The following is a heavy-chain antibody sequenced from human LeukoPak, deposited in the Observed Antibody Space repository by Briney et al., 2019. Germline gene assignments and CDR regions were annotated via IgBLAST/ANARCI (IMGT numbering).Heavy chain of an antibody. CDR3: ARIGGDYDILTGYYYYFDY. V-gene: IGHV1-2*02. J-gene: IGHJ4*02. CDR1: GYTFTGYY. Sequence: ASVKVSCKASGYTFTGYYIHWVRQAPGQGLEWMGWINPNSGGTNYAQNQGRVTMTRDTSTSTVYMELSSLRSEDTAVYYCARIGGDYDILTGYYYYFDYWGQGTLVTVSS. CDR2: INPNSGGT. D-gene: IGHD3-9*01.